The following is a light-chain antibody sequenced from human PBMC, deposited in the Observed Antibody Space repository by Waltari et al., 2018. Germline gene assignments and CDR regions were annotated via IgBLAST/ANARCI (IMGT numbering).Light chain of an antibody. CDR3: QQSYSTWIT. J-gene: IGKJ2*01. V-gene: IGKV1-39*01. CDR1: QSIATY. CDR2: AAY. Sequence: DIQMTQSPSSLSASIGDRVTITCRASQSIATYLNWYQQKPRKAHKRLLYAAYSLQSGVPSRFSGSGSGTDFTLTINSLQPEDFATYYCQQSYSTWITFGQGTKLEI.